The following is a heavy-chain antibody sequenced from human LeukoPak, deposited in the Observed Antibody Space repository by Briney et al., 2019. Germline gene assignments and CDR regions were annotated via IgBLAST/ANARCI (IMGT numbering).Heavy chain of an antibody. D-gene: IGHD2-15*01. CDR1: GFTFSNSA. V-gene: IGHV3-23*01. Sequence: PGGSLRLSCAASGFTFSNSAMTWVRQAPGKGLEWVSASSGGSTYYAHSVKGRFTISRDNSKNTLYLQMSSLRAEDTAVYYCLRSGGGRASNWGQGTLVTVSS. J-gene: IGHJ4*02. CDR3: LRSGGGRASN. CDR2: SSGGST.